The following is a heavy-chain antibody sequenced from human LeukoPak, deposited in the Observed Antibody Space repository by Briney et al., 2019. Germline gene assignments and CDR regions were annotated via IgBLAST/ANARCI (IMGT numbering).Heavy chain of an antibody. Sequence: GGSLRLSCAASGFTFSSYAMSWVRQAPGKGLEWVSAISGSGGSTYYADSVKGRFTISRDNSKNTLYLQMNSLRAEDTAVYYCADPFDGYGDYEGPDAFDIWGQGTMVTVSS. CDR1: GFTFSSYA. CDR3: ADPFDGYGDYEGPDAFDI. J-gene: IGHJ3*02. CDR2: ISGSGGST. V-gene: IGHV3-23*01. D-gene: IGHD4-17*01.